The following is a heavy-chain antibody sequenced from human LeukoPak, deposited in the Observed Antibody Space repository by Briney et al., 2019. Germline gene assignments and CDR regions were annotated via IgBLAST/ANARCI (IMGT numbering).Heavy chain of an antibody. V-gene: IGHV4-59*12. CDR1: GGSISSYY. CDR3: ARAERWLAGAFDI. Sequence: SETLSLTCTVSGGSISSYYWSWIRQPPGKGLEWIGHIYYSGSTNYNPSLKSRVTMSVDSSKNQFSLKLSSETAADTAVYYCARAERWLAGAFDIWGQGTMVTVSS. J-gene: IGHJ3*02. CDR2: IYYSGST. D-gene: IGHD5-24*01.